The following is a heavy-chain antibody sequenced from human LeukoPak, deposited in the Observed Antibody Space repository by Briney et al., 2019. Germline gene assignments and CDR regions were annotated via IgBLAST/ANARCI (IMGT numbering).Heavy chain of an antibody. D-gene: IGHD3-3*01. J-gene: IGHJ4*02. CDR2: INPTTGNP. CDR1: GYTFTNYA. V-gene: IGHV7-4-1*02. Sequence: GASVKVSCKASGYTFTNYAMNWVRQAPGQGLEWMGWINPTTGNPTYAQGFTGRFVFSLDTSVSTAYLQISSLKAEDTAMYYCARATSIFGVVSDFDYWGQGTLVTVSS. CDR3: ARATSIFGVVSDFDY.